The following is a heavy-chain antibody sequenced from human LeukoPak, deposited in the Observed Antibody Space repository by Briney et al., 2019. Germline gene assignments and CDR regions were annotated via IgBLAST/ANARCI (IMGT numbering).Heavy chain of an antibody. D-gene: IGHD6-19*01. V-gene: IGHV3-30*18. CDR1: GFTVSSNY. J-gene: IGHJ4*02. CDR3: AKVGAYSSGWYAFEMAY. CDR2: ISYDGSNK. Sequence: GGSLRLSCAASGFTVSSNYMSWVRQAPGKGLEWVAVISYDGSNKYYADSVKGRFTISRDNSKNTLYLQMNSLRAEDTAVYYCAKVGAYSSGWYAFEMAYWDQGTLVTVSS.